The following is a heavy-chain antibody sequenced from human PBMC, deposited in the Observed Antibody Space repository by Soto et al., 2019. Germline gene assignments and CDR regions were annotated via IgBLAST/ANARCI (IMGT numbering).Heavy chain of an antibody. Sequence: PSETPSLTCTVSGGSISSYYWSWIRQPPGKGLEWIGYIYYSGSTNYNPSLKSRVTISVDTSKNQFSLKLSSATAADTAVYYCARLGGYCSGTSCYGYYGMDVWGQRTTVTVSS. J-gene: IGHJ6*02. V-gene: IGHV4-59*08. D-gene: IGHD2-2*01. CDR2: IYYSGST. CDR3: ARLGGYCSGTSCYGYYGMDV. CDR1: GGSISSYY.